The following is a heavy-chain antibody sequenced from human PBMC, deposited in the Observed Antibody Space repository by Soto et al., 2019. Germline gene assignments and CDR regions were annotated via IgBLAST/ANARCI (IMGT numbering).Heavy chain of an antibody. CDR2: IVVGSGNT. D-gene: IGHD2-21*02. CDR1: GFTFTSSA. J-gene: IGHJ4*02. Sequence: QMQLVQSGPEVKKPGTSVKVSCKASGFTFTSSAVQWVRQARGQRLEWIGWIVVGSGNTNYAQKFQERVTITRDMSTSTATLEPSSLRSEATAVYYCAADRTYCGGDCYGDWGQGTLVTVSS. CDR3: AADRTYCGGDCYGD. V-gene: IGHV1-58*01.